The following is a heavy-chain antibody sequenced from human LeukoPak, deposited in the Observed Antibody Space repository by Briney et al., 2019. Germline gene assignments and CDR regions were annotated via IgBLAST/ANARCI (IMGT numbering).Heavy chain of an antibody. J-gene: IGHJ3*02. CDR3: ATGQQLYAFDT. Sequence: ASVKVSCKASGYTFTGYYMHWVRQAPGQGLEWMGWINPNSGGTNYAQKFQGRVTMTEDTSTDTAYMELSSLRSEDTAVYYCATGQQLYAFDTWGQGTMVTVSS. CDR1: GYTFTGYY. CDR2: INPNSGGT. V-gene: IGHV1-2*02. D-gene: IGHD6-13*01.